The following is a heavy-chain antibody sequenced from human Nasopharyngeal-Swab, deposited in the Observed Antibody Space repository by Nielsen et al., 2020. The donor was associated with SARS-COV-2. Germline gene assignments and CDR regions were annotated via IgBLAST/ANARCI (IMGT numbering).Heavy chain of an antibody. V-gene: IGHV3-23*01. Sequence: GESLKISCAASGFTFGSYNMNWVRQAPGRGLEWVSAISGGDDSTKYADSVKGRFTISRDNSKNTLDLQMNSLRAEDTAIYYCAKDRDSGDDSGEYYYYYGMDVWGQGTTVTVSS. CDR1: GFTFGSYN. CDR2: ISGGDDST. CDR3: AKDRDSGDDSGEYYYYYGMDV. J-gene: IGHJ6*02. D-gene: IGHD5-12*01.